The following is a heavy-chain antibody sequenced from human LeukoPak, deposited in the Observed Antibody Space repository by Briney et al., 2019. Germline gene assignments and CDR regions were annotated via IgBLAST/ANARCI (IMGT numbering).Heavy chain of an antibody. V-gene: IGHV4-59*01. J-gene: IGHJ4*02. CDR1: GGSISSYY. D-gene: IGHD6-13*01. CDR2: IYYSGST. CDR3: ASVSSSSWYYFDY. Sequence: SETLSLTCTVSGGSISSYYWSWIRQPPGKGLEWIGYIYYSGSTNYNPSLKSRVTISVDTSKNQFSLKLSSVTAADTAVYYWASVSSSSWYYFDYWGQGTLVTVSS.